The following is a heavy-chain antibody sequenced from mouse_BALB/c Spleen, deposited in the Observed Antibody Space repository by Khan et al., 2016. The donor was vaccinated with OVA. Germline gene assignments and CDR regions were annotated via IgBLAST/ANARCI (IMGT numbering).Heavy chain of an antibody. CDR2: ISSGGDYT. J-gene: IGHJ3*01. CDR3: ASHLTGSFAY. V-gene: IGHV5-6*01. CDR1: GFSFSSYS. Sequence: EVQRVESGGDLVKPGGSLKLSCAASGFSFSSYSMSWVRQTPDKRLEWVATISSGGDYTYYPDIVKGRFTISRDHAKTTLYLQMSSLKSEDTAMYYCASHLTGSFAYWGQGTLVTVSA. D-gene: IGHD4-1*01.